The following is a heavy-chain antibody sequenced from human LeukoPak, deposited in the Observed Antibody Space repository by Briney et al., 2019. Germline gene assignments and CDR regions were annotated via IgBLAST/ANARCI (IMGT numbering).Heavy chain of an antibody. V-gene: IGHV1-18*01. Sequence: ASVKVSCKASGYTFTSYGISWVRQAPGQGLEWMGWISAYNGNTNYAQKLQGRVTMTRDTSTSTVYMELSSLRSEDTAVYYCARGGELGEDYYGMDVWGQGTTVTVSS. J-gene: IGHJ6*02. CDR1: GYTFTSYG. D-gene: IGHD1-7*01. CDR2: ISAYNGNT. CDR3: ARGGELGEDYYGMDV.